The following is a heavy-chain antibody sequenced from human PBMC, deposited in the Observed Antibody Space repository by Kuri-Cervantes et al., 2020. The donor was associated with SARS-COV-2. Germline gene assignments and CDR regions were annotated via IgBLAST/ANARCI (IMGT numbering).Heavy chain of an antibody. J-gene: IGHJ4*02. CDR1: GFSFSTNV. D-gene: IGHD5-24*01. CDR2: MSGNGAST. Sequence: GGSLRLSCAASGFSFSTNVMAWVRQAPGKGLEWASTMSGNGASTHYADSVKGRFTISRDNSKNMLYLQVYSLRAEDTAVYYCAKTSGYNYYFAYWGQGSLVTVSS. V-gene: IGHV3-23*01. CDR3: AKTSGYNYYFAY.